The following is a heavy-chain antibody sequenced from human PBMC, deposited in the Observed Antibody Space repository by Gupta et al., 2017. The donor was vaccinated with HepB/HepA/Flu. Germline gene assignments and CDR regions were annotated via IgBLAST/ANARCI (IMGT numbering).Heavy chain of an antibody. V-gene: IGHV3-43*01. CDR3: AKDRGKYRPYYYMDV. J-gene: IGHJ6*03. CDR2: ISWDGGST. D-gene: IGHD2-2*01. CDR1: GFTFDDYT. Sequence: EVQLVESGGVVVQPGGSLRLSCAASGFTFDDYTMHWVRQAPGKGLEWVSLISWDGGSTYYADSVKGRFTISRDNSKNSLYLQMNSLRTEDTALYYCAKDRGKYRPYYYMDVWGKGTTVTVSS.